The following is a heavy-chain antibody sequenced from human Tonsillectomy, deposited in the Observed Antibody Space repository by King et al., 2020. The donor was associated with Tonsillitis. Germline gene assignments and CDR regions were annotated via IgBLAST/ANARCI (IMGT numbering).Heavy chain of an antibody. CDR3: ARGRGDYASWLGYFDY. J-gene: IGHJ4*02. V-gene: IGHV4-34*01. Sequence: VQLQQWGAGLLKPSETLSLTCAVYGGSVSGYYWNWIRQSPGKGLEWIGEINYSGSTKYNPSLKSRVTMSVDTSKSQFSLKLNSVTAADTAVYYCARGRGDYASWLGYFDYWGRGTLVTVSS. D-gene: IGHD4-17*01. CDR1: GGSVSGYY. CDR2: INYSGST.